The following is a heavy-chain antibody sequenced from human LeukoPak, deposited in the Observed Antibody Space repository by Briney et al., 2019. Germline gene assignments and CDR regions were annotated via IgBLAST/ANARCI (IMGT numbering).Heavy chain of an antibody. J-gene: IGHJ6*02. Sequence: GGSLRLSCAASRFTFSNAWMSWVRQAPGKGLEWVGRIKSKTDGGTTDYAAPVKGRFTISRDDSKNTLYLQMNSLKTEDTAVYYCTTRYSGSYFHSGEYYYGMDVWGQGTTVTVSS. CDR3: TTRYSGSYFHSGEYYYGMDV. V-gene: IGHV3-15*01. CDR1: RFTFSNAW. CDR2: IKSKTDGGTT. D-gene: IGHD1-26*01.